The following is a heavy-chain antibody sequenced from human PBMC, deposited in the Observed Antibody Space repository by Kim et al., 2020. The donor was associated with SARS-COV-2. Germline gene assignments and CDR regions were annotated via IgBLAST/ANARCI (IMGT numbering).Heavy chain of an antibody. J-gene: IGHJ4*02. CDR3: TRSAGPYDYYFDY. V-gene: IGHV5-51*01. D-gene: IGHD3-16*01. Sequence: RSTQPLQGQVTISADKSTTTAYLQWSSLKASDTAMYYCTRSAGPYDYYFDYWGQGTLVTVSS.